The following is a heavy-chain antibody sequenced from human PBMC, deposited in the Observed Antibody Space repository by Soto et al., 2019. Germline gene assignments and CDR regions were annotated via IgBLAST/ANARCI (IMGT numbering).Heavy chain of an antibody. CDR1: GFTFKNYW. Sequence: EVQLVESGGGLVQPGGSLRLSCAASGFTFKNYWVSWVRQAPGKGLEWVANIRQDGSGVDYVDSVEGRFTISRDNAKNSLYLQMNSLRAEDTAVYYCARAGFWGQGTLVIVSS. CDR3: ARAGF. J-gene: IGHJ4*02. V-gene: IGHV3-7*04. CDR2: IRQDGSGV.